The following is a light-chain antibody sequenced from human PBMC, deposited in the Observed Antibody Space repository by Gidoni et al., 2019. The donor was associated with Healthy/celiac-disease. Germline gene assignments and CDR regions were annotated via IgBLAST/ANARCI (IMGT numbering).Light chain of an antibody. J-gene: IGKJ2*01. CDR2: AAS. CDR3: QQYYSYPMYT. CDR1: QGISSY. V-gene: IGKV1-8*01. Sequence: AIRMTQSTSSFSAHTGDRVTITCRASQGISSYLAWYQQKPGKAPKLLIYAASTLQSGVPSRFSGSGSGTDFTLTISCLQSEDFATYYCQQYYSYPMYTFGQGTKLEIK.